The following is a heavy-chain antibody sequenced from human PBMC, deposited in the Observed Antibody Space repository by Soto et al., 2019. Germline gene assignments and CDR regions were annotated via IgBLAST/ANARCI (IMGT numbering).Heavy chain of an antibody. D-gene: IGHD2-2*01. CDR2: ISGSGGST. CDR3: ARVPAAARQGYGMDV. CDR1: GFTFSSYA. V-gene: IGHV3-23*01. Sequence: PGGSLRLSCAASGFTFSSYAMSWVRQAPGKGLEWVSAISGSGGSTYYADSVKGRFTISRDNSKNTLYLQMNSLRAEDTAVYYCARVPAAARQGYGMDVWGQGTTVTVSS. J-gene: IGHJ6*02.